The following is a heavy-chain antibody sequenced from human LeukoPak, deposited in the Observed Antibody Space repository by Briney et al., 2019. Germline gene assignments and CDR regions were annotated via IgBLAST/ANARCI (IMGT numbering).Heavy chain of an antibody. CDR1: GFTFSSYA. J-gene: IGHJ4*02. CDR2: ISYDGSNK. CDR3: ARSSHQPYSGYLSADY. V-gene: IGHV3-30*14. Sequence: TGGSLRLSCAASGFTFSSYAMHWVRQAPGKGLEWVAVISYDGSNKYYADSVKGRFTISRDNSENTLYLQMNSLRAEDTAVYYRARSSHQPYSGYLSADYWGQGTLVTVSS. D-gene: IGHD5-12*01.